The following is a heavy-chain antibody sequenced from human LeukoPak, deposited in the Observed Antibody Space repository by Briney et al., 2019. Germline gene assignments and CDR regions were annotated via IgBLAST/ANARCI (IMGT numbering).Heavy chain of an antibody. J-gene: IGHJ4*02. V-gene: IGHV4-31*03. CDR3: ARSSGYYFGVSYYFDY. CDR1: GGSISSGGYY. CDR2: IYYSGST. D-gene: IGHD3-22*01. Sequence: SETLSLTCTVSGGSISSGGYYWSWIRQHPGTGLEWIGYIYYSGSTYYNPSLKSRVTISVDTSKNQFSLKLSSVTAADTAVYYCARSSGYYFGVSYYFDYWGQGTLVTVSS.